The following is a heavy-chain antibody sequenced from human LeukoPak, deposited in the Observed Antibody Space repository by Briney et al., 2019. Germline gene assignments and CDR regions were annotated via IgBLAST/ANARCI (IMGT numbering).Heavy chain of an antibody. CDR1: GFTFSSYG. V-gene: IGHV3-30*18. CDR3: AKDGRIDTQPYYYYYMDV. J-gene: IGHJ6*03. Sequence: PGGSLRLSCAASGFTFSSYGMHWVRQAPGKGLEWVAVISYDGSNKYYADSVKGRFTISRDNSKNTLYLQMNSLRAEDTAVYYCAKDGRIDTQPYYYYYMDVWGKGTTVTVSS. D-gene: IGHD1-14*01. CDR2: ISYDGSNK.